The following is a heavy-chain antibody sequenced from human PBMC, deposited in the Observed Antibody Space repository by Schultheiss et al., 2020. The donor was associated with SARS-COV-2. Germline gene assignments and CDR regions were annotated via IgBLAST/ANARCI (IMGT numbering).Heavy chain of an antibody. CDR1: GGSITGYY. CDR2: ISYSGTT. V-gene: IGHV4-59*12. D-gene: IGHD2-2*01. Sequence: SETLSLTCTVSGGSITGYYWSWIRQPPGKGLEWIGYISYSGTTKYNPSLESRVSISVDTSKNQFSLQLSSVTAADTAVYYCTREVYQPGGAWYYYYGMDVWGQGTTVTVSS. J-gene: IGHJ6*02. CDR3: TREVYQPGGAWYYYYGMDV.